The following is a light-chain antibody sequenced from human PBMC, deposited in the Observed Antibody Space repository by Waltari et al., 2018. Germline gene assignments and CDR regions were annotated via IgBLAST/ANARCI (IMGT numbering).Light chain of an antibody. V-gene: IGLV2-23*02. CDR3: CSYAGSRGVV. CDR1: SSDVGTYNL. Sequence: QSALTQPASVSGSPGQSITLSCTGTSSDVGTYNLFSWYQQHPGKAPKLMIHEVSKRPSGISNRVSGSKSGNTASLTISGLQAEDEADYYCCSYAGSRGVVFGGGTKVTVL. CDR2: EVS. J-gene: IGLJ2*01.